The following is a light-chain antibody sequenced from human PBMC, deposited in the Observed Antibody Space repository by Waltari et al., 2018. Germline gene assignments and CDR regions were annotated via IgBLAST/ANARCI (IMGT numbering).Light chain of an antibody. CDR2: DAS. J-gene: IGKJ1*01. V-gene: IGKV3-20*01. CDR1: QSVSRA. CDR3: QKYESLPAT. Sequence: EFVLTQSPGPLSFSPGDGATHSCRASQSVSRALAWYQQKPGQAPRLLIYDASRRATGIPDRFSGSGSGTDFSLTISRLEPEDFAVYYCQKYESLPATFGQGTKVEIK.